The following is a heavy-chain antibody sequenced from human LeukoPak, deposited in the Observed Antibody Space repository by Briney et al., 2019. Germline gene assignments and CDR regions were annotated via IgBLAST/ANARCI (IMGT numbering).Heavy chain of an antibody. Sequence: GGSLRLSCAASGFTFSSYAMSCVRQAPGKGREWVSAISGSGGSTYYADSVKGRFTFSRDNSKNTVFLQMNSLRADDTAVYYCATHTTSWYFFDFWGQGILVTVSS. V-gene: IGHV3-23*01. D-gene: IGHD2-2*01. J-gene: IGHJ4*02. CDR3: ATHTTSWYFFDF. CDR2: ISGSGGST. CDR1: GFTFSSYA.